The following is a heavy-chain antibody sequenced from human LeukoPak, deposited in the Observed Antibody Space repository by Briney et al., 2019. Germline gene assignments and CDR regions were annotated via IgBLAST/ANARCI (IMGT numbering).Heavy chain of an antibody. V-gene: IGHV5-51*01. CDR3: ARHKGQLWLRDYYYYMDV. D-gene: IGHD5-18*01. CDR2: IYPCDSGT. CDR1: GYSFTSYW. J-gene: IGHJ6*03. Sequence: GESLKISCKGSGYSFTSYWIGWVRQMPGKGLEWMGIIYPCDSGTRYSPSFQGQVTISADKSISTAYLQWSSLKASDTAMYYCARHKGQLWLRDYYYYMDVWGKGTTVTVSS.